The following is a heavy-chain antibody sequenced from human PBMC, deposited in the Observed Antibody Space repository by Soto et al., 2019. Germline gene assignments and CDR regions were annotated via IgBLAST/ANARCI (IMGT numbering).Heavy chain of an antibody. D-gene: IGHD3-22*01. Sequence: PGGSLRLSCAASGFTFSSYAMHWVRQAPGKGLEWVAVISYDGSNKYYADSVKGRFTISRDNSKNTLYLQMNSLRAEDTAVYYCARDRYDYYDSSGFFDYWGQGTLVTVSS. J-gene: IGHJ4*02. V-gene: IGHV3-30-3*01. CDR3: ARDRYDYYDSSGFFDY. CDR1: GFTFSSYA. CDR2: ISYDGSNK.